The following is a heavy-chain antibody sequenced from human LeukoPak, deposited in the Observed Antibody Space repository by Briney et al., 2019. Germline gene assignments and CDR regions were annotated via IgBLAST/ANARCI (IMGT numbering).Heavy chain of an antibody. V-gene: IGHV3-53*01. CDR1: GFMFSSNW. CDR2: IYSGGNI. CDR3: ASRHCSGGGCYFAGANPFDY. J-gene: IGHJ4*02. D-gene: IGHD2-15*01. Sequence: GGSLRLSCAASGFMFSSNWMSWVRQAPGKGLEWVSVIYSGGNIYYIDSVKGRFTISRDTSKNTLYLQMNSLKAEDTAVYFCASRHCSGGGCYFAGANPFDYWGQGTLVTVSS.